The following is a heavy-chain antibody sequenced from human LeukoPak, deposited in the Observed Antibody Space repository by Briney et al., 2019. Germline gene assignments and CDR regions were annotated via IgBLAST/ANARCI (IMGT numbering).Heavy chain of an antibody. CDR2: ISSSSTM. J-gene: IGHJ3*02. CDR1: GFTFSSYS. Sequence: PGGSLRLSCAASGFTFSSYSMNWVRQAPGKGLEWVSSISSSSTMYYADSVKGRFSISRDNAKNSLYLQMNSLRAEDTAVYYCARDHHRRLYDSQARDTFDIWGQGTMVTVSS. D-gene: IGHD3-22*01. CDR3: ARDHHRRLYDSQARDTFDI. V-gene: IGHV3-48*01.